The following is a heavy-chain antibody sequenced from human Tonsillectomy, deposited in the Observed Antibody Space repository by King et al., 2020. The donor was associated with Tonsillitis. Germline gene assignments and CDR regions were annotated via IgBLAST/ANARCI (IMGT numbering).Heavy chain of an antibody. V-gene: IGHV3-30*18. D-gene: IGHD3-22*01. CDR1: GFTFSSYG. Sequence: VQLVESGGGVVQPGRSLRLSCAASGFTFSSYGMHWVRQAPGKGLEWVAVISYDGSNKYYADSVKGRFTISRDNSKNTLYLQMNSLRAEDTAVYYCAKGPDNSGLDYWGQGTLVTVSS. CDR2: ISYDGSNK. CDR3: AKGPDNSGLDY. J-gene: IGHJ4*02.